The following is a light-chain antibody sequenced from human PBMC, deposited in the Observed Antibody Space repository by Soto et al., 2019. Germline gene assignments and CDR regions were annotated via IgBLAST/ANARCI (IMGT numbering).Light chain of an antibody. CDR3: PHSGSPPTP. CDR2: AAS. CDR1: QGVGNF. V-gene: IGKV1-39*01. J-gene: IGKJ1*01. Sequence: DIQVTHTPSSLSASVGDRVTITCRASQGVGNFLNWYQQKPGLPPKYLIYAASNLQSGVPSRFSGSGSGTDFTLTISRLESEDFALYYCPHSGSPPTPSGQVTKVDIK.